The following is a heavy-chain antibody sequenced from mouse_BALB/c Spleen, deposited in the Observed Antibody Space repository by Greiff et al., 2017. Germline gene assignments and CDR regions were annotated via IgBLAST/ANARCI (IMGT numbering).Heavy chain of an antibody. V-gene: IGHV2-9-2*01. CDR1: GFSLTSYD. CDR2: IWTGGGT. J-gene: IGHJ3*01. Sequence: VQRVESGPGLVAPSQSLSITCTVSGFSLTSYDISWIRQPPGKGLEWLGVIWTGGGTNYNSAFMSRLSISKDNSKSQVFLKMNSLQTDDTAIYYCVREGNYWGQGTLVTVSA. CDR3: VREGNY.